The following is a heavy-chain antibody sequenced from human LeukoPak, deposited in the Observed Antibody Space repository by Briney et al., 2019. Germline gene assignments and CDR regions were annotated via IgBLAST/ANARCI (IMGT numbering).Heavy chain of an antibody. CDR1: GGSISSYY. J-gene: IGHJ4*02. Sequence: SETLSLTCTVSGGSISSYYWSWIRQPPGKGLEWIGYIYYSGSTNYNPSLKSRVTISVDTSKNQFSLKLSSVTAADTAVYYCARALRRYSYGYFDYWGQGTLVTVSS. V-gene: IGHV4-59*01. D-gene: IGHD5-18*01. CDR2: IYYSGST. CDR3: ARALRRYSYGYFDY.